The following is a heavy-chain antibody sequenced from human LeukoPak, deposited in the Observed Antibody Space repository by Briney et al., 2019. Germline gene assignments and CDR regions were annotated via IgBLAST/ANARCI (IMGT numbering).Heavy chain of an antibody. J-gene: IGHJ3*02. CDR2: ISNSGTTM. V-gene: IGHV3-11*04. D-gene: IGHD3-10*01. CDR1: KFTFSDSY. CDR3: ARAAGSYAFDI. Sequence: GGSLRLSCTSSKFTFSDSYMGWMRQAPWKGLDWVSYISNSGTTMYYADSVKGRFTISRDNAKNSLYLQMNSLRAEDTAVYYCARAAGSYAFDIWGQGTMVTVSS.